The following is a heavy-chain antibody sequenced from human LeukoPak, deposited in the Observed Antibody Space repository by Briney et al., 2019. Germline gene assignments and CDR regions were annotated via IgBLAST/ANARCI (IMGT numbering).Heavy chain of an antibody. Sequence: GGSLRLSCAASGFTFSSYSMNWVRQAPGKGLEWVSSISSSSSYIYYADSVKGRFTTSRDNAKNSLYLQMNSLRAEDTAVYYCARDKFLTVGAFDYWGQGTLVTVSS. CDR2: ISSSSSYI. CDR1: GFTFSSYS. J-gene: IGHJ4*02. D-gene: IGHD1-26*01. CDR3: ARDKFLTVGAFDY. V-gene: IGHV3-21*01.